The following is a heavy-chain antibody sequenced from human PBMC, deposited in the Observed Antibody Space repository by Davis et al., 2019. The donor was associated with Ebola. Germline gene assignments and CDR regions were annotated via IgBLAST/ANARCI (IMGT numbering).Heavy chain of an antibody. CDR3: ARGDSGGLQSDY. V-gene: IGHV4-34*01. CDR2: INHSGST. CDR1: GGSISGYY. D-gene: IGHD4-11*01. Sequence: MPSETLSLTCTVSGGSISGYYWSWIRQPPGKGLEWIGEINHSGSTNYNPSLKSRVTISVDTSKNQFSLKLSSVTAADTAVYYCARGDSGGLQSDYWGQGTLVTVSS. J-gene: IGHJ4*02.